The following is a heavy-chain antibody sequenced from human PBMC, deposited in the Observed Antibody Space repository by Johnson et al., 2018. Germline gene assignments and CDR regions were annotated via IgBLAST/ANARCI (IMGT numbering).Heavy chain of an antibody. CDR2: ISWNSGSI. CDR1: GFTFDDYA. D-gene: IGHD6-19*01. Sequence: VQLVESGGGLVQPGRSLRLSCAASGFTFDDYAMHWVRQAPGKGLEWVSGISWNSGSIGYADSVTGRFTISRDNAKNSLYLQMNSLRGEDTAVYYCARDGSGSGWAPSYYYHMDVWGKGTTVTVSS. CDR3: ARDGSGSGWAPSYYYHMDV. J-gene: IGHJ6*03. V-gene: IGHV3-9*01.